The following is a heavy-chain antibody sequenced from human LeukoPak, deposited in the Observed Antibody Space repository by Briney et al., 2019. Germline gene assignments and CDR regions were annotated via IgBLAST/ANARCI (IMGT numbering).Heavy chain of an antibody. CDR1: GFTFSSYG. Sequence: GRSLRLSCAASGFTFSSYGMHWVRQAQGKGLEWVAVIWYDGSNKYYADSVKGRFTISRDNSKNTLYLQMNSLRAEDTAVYYCATLMAGTRVDYWGQGTLVTVSS. CDR3: ATLMAGTRVDY. V-gene: IGHV3-33*01. CDR2: IWYDGSNK. D-gene: IGHD6-19*01. J-gene: IGHJ4*02.